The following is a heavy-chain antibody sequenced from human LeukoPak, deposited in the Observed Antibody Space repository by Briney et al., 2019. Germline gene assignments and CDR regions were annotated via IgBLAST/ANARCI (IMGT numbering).Heavy chain of an antibody. V-gene: IGHV1-2*02. J-gene: IGHJ4*02. CDR1: GYTFTGYY. CDR3: AREEYCSSTSCYTEY. CDR2: INPNSGGT. Sequence: ASVKVSCKASGYTFTGYYMHWVRQAPGQGLEWMGWINPNSGGTNYAQKFQGRVTMTRDTSISTAYMELSRLRSDDTAVYYCAREEYCSSTSCYTEYWGQGTPVTVSS. D-gene: IGHD2-2*02.